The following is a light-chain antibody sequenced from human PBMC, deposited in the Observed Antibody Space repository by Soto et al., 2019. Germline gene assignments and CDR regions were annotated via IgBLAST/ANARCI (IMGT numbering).Light chain of an antibody. J-gene: IGLJ3*02. CDR1: SSDVGNYNL. CDR2: DSS. CDR3: CSYAGSSTWV. Sequence: QSALTQPASVSGSPGQSITNSCTGTSSDVGNYNLVSWYQHHPGKAPKLMIYDSSKRPSGVSNRFSGSKSGNTASLTISGLQAEDEADYYCCSYAGSSTWVFGGGTKLTVL. V-gene: IGLV2-23*01.